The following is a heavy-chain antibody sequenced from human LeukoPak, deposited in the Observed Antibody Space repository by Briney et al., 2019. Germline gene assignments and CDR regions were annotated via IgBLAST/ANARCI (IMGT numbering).Heavy chain of an antibody. D-gene: IGHD3-3*01. V-gene: IGHV7-4-1*01. CDR1: GYSFTNYG. J-gene: IGHJ4*02. CDR2: INTNTGNP. Sequence: ASVKVSCKTSGYSFTNYGIHWVRQAPGQGLEWMGWINTNTGNPSYALDFTGRLVLSLDTSVSTADLHLDSLKAEDTAVYYCARIGYNTLDYWGQGTLATVSS. CDR3: ARIGYNTLDY.